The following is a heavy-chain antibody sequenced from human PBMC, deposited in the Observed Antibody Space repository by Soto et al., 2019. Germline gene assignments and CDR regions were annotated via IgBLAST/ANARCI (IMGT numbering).Heavy chain of an antibody. J-gene: IGHJ4*02. Sequence: PGGSLRLSCAASGLTFRSYWMHWVRQAPGKGLEWVSGISGGGGATYYADSVKGRFTISRDNSKNTLYLQMNSLRAEDTAIYYCAKSEPYGSGSYYFDYWGQGTLVTVSS. V-gene: IGHV3-23*01. CDR3: AKSEPYGSGSYYFDY. CDR2: ISGGGGAT. D-gene: IGHD1-26*01. CDR1: GLTFRSYW.